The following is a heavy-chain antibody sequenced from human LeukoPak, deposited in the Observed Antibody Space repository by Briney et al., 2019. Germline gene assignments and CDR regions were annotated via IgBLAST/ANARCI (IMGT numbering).Heavy chain of an antibody. J-gene: IGHJ3*02. V-gene: IGHV4-59*01. CDR3: ARDSYTGNYFEATFDI. D-gene: IGHD1-26*01. CDR2: ISYSGNT. CDR1: GGSINNYY. Sequence: SETLSLTCTVSGGSINNYYWSWIRQPPGKGLEWIGHISYSGNTNYNSSLRSRVTISVDTSNNQFSLRLSSVTAADTAVYYCARDSYTGNYFEATFDIWGQGTMVTVSS.